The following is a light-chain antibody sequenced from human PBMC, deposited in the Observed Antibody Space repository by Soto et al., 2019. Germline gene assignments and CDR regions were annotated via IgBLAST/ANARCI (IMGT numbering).Light chain of an antibody. V-gene: IGLV2-14*03. CDR2: DVS. CDR3: CSSNGGSSYLI. Sequence: QSALTQPASVSGSPGQSITISCTGTSSDVGDYNLVSWYQQHPGIAPKLMIFDVSNRPSGVSNRFSGSKSGNTASLTISGLQAEEDEDYYCCSSNGGSSYLIFGGGTKLTVL. CDR1: SSDVGDYNL. J-gene: IGLJ2*01.